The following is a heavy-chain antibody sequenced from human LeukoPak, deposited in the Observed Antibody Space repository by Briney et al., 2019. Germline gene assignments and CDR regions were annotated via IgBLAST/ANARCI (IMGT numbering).Heavy chain of an antibody. J-gene: IGHJ4*02. V-gene: IGHV3-11*01. CDR2: ISSSGSTI. D-gene: IGHD6-19*01. Sequence: GGSLRLSCAASGFTFSDYYMSWIRQAPGKGLEWVSYISSSGSTIYYAASVKGRFTISRDNAKNSLYLQMNSLRAEDTAVYYCARDYSSSGWYPQFWGQGTLVTVSS. CDR1: GFTFSDYY. CDR3: ARDYSSSGWYPQF.